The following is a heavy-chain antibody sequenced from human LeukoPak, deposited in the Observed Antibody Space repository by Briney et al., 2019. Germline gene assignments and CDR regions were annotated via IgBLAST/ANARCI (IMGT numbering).Heavy chain of an antibody. CDR3: VRGGSYKFDY. J-gene: IGHJ4*02. D-gene: IGHD1-26*01. V-gene: IGHV3-30*02. Sequence: PGGSLRLSCAASGFTFSSYGMHWVRQAPGKGLEWVAFIRYDGSNKYYADSVKGRFTISRDNAKNTLYLQMNSLRAEDTAVYYCVRGGSYKFDYWGQGTLVTVSS. CDR1: GFTFSSYG. CDR2: IRYDGSNK.